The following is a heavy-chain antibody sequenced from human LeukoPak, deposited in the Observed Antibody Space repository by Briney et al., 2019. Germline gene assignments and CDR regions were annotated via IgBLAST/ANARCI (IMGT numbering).Heavy chain of an antibody. CDR2: ISSNGGST. CDR3: VKDDVGVAAAGYFDY. Sequence: GGSLRLSCSASGFTFSSYAMHWVRQAPGKGLEYVSAISSNGGSTYYADSVKGRFTISRDNSKNTLHLQMSSLRAEDTAVYYCVKDDVGVAAAGYFDYWGQGTLVTVSS. D-gene: IGHD6-13*01. CDR1: GFTFSSYA. J-gene: IGHJ4*02. V-gene: IGHV3-64D*06.